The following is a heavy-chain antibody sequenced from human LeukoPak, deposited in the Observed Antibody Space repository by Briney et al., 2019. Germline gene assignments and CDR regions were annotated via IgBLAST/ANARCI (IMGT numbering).Heavy chain of an antibody. J-gene: IGHJ4*02. CDR2: IYYSGST. CDR1: GGSISSYY. CDR3: ARGVAHSGYDV. V-gene: IGHV4-59*01. Sequence: SETLSLTCTVSGGSISSYYWSWIRQPPGKGLEWIGYIYYSGSTIYNPSLKSRVTISVDTSKNQFSLKLSSVTAADTAVYYCARGVAHSGYDVWGQGTLVTVSS. D-gene: IGHD5-12*01.